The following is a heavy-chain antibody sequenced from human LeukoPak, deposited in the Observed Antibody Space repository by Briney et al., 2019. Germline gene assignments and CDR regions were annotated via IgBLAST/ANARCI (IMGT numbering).Heavy chain of an antibody. J-gene: IGHJ4*02. CDR3: SRRFDC. Sequence: QPGGSLRLSCAASGFTFSEFEMNWVRQAPGKGLEWVSYIDGSGDTIYYADSVKGRFTISRDNAKNSLDLQMNSLRDEDTAVYYCSRRFDCWGQGTLVTVSS. CDR1: GFTFSEFE. V-gene: IGHV3-48*02. CDR2: IDGSGDTI.